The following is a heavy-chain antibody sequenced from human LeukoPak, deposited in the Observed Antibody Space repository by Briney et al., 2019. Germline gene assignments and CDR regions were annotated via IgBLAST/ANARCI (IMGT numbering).Heavy chain of an antibody. CDR2: IYRSGTT. CDR3: ARQDGASAGVIYMDV. D-gene: IGHD6-13*01. J-gene: IGHJ6*03. V-gene: IGHV4-38-2*01. CDR1: GYSISSGYY. Sequence: PSETLSLTCAVSGYSISSGYYWDWIRQPPGKGLEWIGSIYRSGTTYYDVSLKSRVTISVDTSKNPFSLKLSSVTAADAAVYYCARQDGASAGVIYMDVWGKGTTVTVSS.